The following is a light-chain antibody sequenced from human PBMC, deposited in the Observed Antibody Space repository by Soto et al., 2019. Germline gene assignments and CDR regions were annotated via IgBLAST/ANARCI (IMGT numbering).Light chain of an antibody. CDR1: SSDVGAYNY. J-gene: IGLJ1*01. CDR3: FSYTTSKTFV. CDR2: HVT. Sequence: QSVLTQPASVSGSLGQSITISCSGTSSDVGAYNYVSWYQQYPGKAPKLMIYHVTDRPSGVSNRFSGSKSGNTASLTISGLQAEDEADYYCFSYTTSKTFVFGTGTKLTVL. V-gene: IGLV2-14*01.